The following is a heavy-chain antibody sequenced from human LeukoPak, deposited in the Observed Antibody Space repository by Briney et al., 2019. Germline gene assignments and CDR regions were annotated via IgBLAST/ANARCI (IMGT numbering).Heavy chain of an antibody. CDR2: INSDGSST. D-gene: IGHD3-3*01. V-gene: IGHV3-74*01. J-gene: IGHJ4*02. CDR3: ARDSLENSEYDY. Sequence: AGGSLRLSCAASGFTFSSYAMSWVRQAPGKGLEWVSRINSDGSSTSYADSVKGRFTISRDNAKNTLYLQMNSLRAEDTAVYYCARDSLENSEYDYWGQGTLVTVSS. CDR1: GFTFSSYA.